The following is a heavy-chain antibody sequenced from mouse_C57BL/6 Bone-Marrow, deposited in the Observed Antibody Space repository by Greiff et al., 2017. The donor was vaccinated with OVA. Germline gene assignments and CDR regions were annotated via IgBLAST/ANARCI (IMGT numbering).Heavy chain of an antibody. J-gene: IGHJ3*01. V-gene: IGHV1-72*01. Sequence: QVQLQQPGAELVKPGASVKLSCKASGYTFTSYWMHWVKQRPGRGLEWIGRIDPNSGGTKYNEKFKSKATLTVDKPSSTAYMQLSSLTSEDSAVYYCARYSRSHYYGSSPWLAYWGQGTLVTVSA. D-gene: IGHD1-1*01. CDR1: GYTFTSYW. CDR2: IDPNSGGT. CDR3: ARYSRSHYYGSSPWLAY.